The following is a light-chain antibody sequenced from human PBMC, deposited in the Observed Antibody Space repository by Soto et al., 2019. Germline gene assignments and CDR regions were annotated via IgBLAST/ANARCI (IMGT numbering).Light chain of an antibody. CDR3: QHFANLPMN. J-gene: IGKJ5*01. CDR1: QDSSDH. V-gene: IGKV1-33*01. Sequence: IQMTQSPSSLSPSAGDRATMTSQASQDSSDHLNWYQYKEGEAPQLLIYDASNLESGVPSRFSGSGSGTDFTLTISSLQPQDIATYYCQHFANLPMNFGQGTRLEIK. CDR2: DAS.